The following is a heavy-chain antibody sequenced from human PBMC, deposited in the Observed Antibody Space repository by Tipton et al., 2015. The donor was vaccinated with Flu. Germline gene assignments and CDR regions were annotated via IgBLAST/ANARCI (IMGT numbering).Heavy chain of an antibody. CDR3: ARDRGWPAALDY. Sequence: TLSLTCTVSGDSVSYYYWNWIRQPPGKGLEWIGFSYYSGSTAYNPSLKSRVTISVDTSRNQFSLNLKSVTAADTAVYYCARDRGWPAALDYWSQGILVTVSS. V-gene: IGHV4-59*02. D-gene: IGHD3-10*01. J-gene: IGHJ4*02. CDR1: GDSVSYYY. CDR2: SYYSGST.